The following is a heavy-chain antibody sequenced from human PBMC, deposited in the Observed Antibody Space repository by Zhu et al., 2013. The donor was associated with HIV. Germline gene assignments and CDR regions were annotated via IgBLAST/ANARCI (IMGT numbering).Heavy chain of an antibody. J-gene: IGHJ6*02. Sequence: QVQLVQSGAEVKKPGSSVKVSCKASGGTFSSYAISWVRQAPGQGLEWMGGIIPIFGTANYAQKFQGRVTITADESTSTAYMELSSLRSEDTAVYYCASTIGYCSGGSCYLPYYYYYYGMDVWGQGTTVTVSS. V-gene: IGHV1-69*12. CDR3: ASTIGYCSGGSCYLPYYYYYYGMDV. D-gene: IGHD2-15*01. CDR1: GGTFSSYA. CDR2: IIPIFGTA.